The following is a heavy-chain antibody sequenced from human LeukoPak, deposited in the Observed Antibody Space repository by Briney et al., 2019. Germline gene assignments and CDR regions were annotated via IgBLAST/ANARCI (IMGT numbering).Heavy chain of an antibody. CDR3: ARHKGYCSCGSCYRQGAFDI. Sequence: PSETLTLTCTVSGGSISSSSYYWGWIRQPPGKGLLWNGRKYYSGITYYNPDVKSRVIISVDTAKNQFSLKLSYVTAADTAVYYCARHKGYCSCGSCYRQGAFDIWGQGTMVTVSS. CDR1: GGSISSSSYY. D-gene: IGHD2-15*01. J-gene: IGHJ3*02. CDR2: KYYSGIT. V-gene: IGHV4-39*01.